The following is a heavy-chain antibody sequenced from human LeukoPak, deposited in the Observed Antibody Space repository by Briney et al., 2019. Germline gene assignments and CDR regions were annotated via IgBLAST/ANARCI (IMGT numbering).Heavy chain of an antibody. CDR1: GGSISSYY. Sequence: SETLSLTCTVSGGSISSYYWSWIRQPPGKGLGWIGYIYTSGSTNYNPSLKSRVTISVDTSKNQFSLKLSSVTAADTAVYYCARQGTYYYDSSGYRAVYYYYMDVWGKGTTVTVSS. CDR3: ARQGTYYYDSSGYRAVYYYYMDV. D-gene: IGHD3-22*01. J-gene: IGHJ6*03. V-gene: IGHV4-4*09. CDR2: IYTSGST.